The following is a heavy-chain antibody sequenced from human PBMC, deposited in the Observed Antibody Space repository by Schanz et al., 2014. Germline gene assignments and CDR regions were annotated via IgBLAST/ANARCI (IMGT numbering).Heavy chain of an antibody. J-gene: IGHJ2*01. D-gene: IGHD1-26*01. V-gene: IGHV3-48*04. CDR2: INTGSNYI. CDR3: ARNRGSGGQNWYFDL. CDR1: GFTFSSYS. Sequence: EVQLVESGGGLVQPGGSLRLSCTASGFTFSSYSMNWVRQAPGKGLEWISFINTGSNYINYADSVKGRFTISSDNTKNSLFLQLNSLRADDTAVYYCARNRGSGGQNWYFDLWGRGTLVTVSS.